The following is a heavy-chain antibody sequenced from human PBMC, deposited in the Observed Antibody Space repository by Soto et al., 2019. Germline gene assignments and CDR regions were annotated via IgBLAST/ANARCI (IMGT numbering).Heavy chain of an antibody. CDR3: ARVQRLLDCDRYSDY. J-gene: IGHJ4*02. Sequence: SETLSLTCSVSGGSISSNYWSWIRQPPGKGLEWIGYMYYSGRTNYNPSLKSRVTISVDTSKNQFSLKLSSVTAADTAVYYCARVQRLLDCDRYSDYWGRGTLVTVST. V-gene: IGHV4-59*01. D-gene: IGHD2-15*01. CDR1: GGSISSNY. CDR2: MYYSGRT.